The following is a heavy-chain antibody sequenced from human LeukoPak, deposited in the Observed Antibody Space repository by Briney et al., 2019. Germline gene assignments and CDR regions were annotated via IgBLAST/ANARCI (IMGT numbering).Heavy chain of an antibody. J-gene: IGHJ5*02. CDR3: ARASRGNWFDP. CDR1: GFTFSRYW. CDR2: IGDDGSTT. V-gene: IGHV3-74*01. Sequence: GGSLRLSCAASGFTFSRYWMHWVRQAPGKGLVWVPRIGDDGSTTAYADSVKGRFTISRDNAKNTLYLQMNSLRAEDTAVYYCARASRGNWFDPWGQGTLVTVSS. D-gene: IGHD3-10*01.